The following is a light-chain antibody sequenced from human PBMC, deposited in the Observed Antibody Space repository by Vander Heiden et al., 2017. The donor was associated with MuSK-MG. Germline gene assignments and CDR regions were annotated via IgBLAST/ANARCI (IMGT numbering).Light chain of an antibody. CDR2: RNN. Sequence: QSVLTQPPSASGTPGQRVTISCSGSSSNIGSNYVYWYQQLPGTAPKLLIYRNNQRPSGVPDRFSGSKSGTSASLAISGLRSEDEADYDGAAWDDSLSGPVFGGGTKLTVL. CDR3: AAWDDSLSGPV. V-gene: IGLV1-47*01. CDR1: SSNIGSNY. J-gene: IGLJ2*01.